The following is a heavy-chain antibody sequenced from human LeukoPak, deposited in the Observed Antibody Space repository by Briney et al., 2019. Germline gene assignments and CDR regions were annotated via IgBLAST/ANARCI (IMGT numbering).Heavy chain of an antibody. V-gene: IGHV5-51*01. Sequence: GESLKISCKGSGYSFTSYWIGWVRQMPGKGLERMGIIYPGDSDTRYSPSFQGQVTISADKSISTAYLQWSSLKASDTAMYYCARRSRNSWNWFDPWGQGTLVTVSS. CDR1: GYSFTSYW. CDR3: ARRSRNSWNWFDP. D-gene: IGHD6-13*01. J-gene: IGHJ5*02. CDR2: IYPGDSDT.